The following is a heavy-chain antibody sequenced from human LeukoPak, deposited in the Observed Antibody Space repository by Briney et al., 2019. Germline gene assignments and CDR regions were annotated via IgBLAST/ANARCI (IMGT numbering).Heavy chain of an antibody. J-gene: IGHJ4*02. D-gene: IGHD5-18*01. CDR1: GFTFDDYA. Sequence: GGSLRLSCAASGFTFDDYAMHWVRQAPGKGLEWVSLISGDGGSTYYADSVKGRFTISRDNSKNSLYLQMNSLRTEDTALYYCAKGIGIESGYSYGFLFDYWSQGTLVTVSS. CDR3: AKGIGIESGYSYGFLFDY. V-gene: IGHV3-43*02. CDR2: ISGDGGST.